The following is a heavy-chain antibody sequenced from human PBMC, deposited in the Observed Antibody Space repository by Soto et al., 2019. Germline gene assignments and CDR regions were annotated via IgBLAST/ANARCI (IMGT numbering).Heavy chain of an antibody. V-gene: IGHV3-33*01. CDR3: ARGVEMAPQDYFDY. CDR1: GFTFSSYG. D-gene: IGHD2-15*01. Sequence: QVQLVGSGGGVVQPGRSLRLSCAASGFTFSSYGMHWVRQAPGKGLEWVAVIWYDGSNKYYADSVKGRFTISRDNSTNTLYLQMNSLRAEDTAVYYCARGVEMAPQDYFDYWGQGALVTVSS. CDR2: IWYDGSNK. J-gene: IGHJ4*02.